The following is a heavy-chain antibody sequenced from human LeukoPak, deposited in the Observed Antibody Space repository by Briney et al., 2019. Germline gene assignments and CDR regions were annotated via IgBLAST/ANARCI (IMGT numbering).Heavy chain of an antibody. D-gene: IGHD1-1*01. CDR1: GFTFSSYS. CDR2: ISSCSSYI. CDR3: AREGNWNDDGIDY. V-gene: IGHV3-21*01. J-gene: IGHJ4*02. Sequence: GGSLRLSCAASGFTFSSYSMNWVRQAPGKGLEWVSSISSCSSYIYYADSVKGRFTISRDNAKNSLYLQMNSLRAEDTAVYYCAREGNWNDDGIDYWGQGTLVTVSS.